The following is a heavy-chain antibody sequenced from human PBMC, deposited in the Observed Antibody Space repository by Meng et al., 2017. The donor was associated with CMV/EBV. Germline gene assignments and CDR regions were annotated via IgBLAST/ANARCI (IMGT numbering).Heavy chain of an antibody. J-gene: IGHJ5*02. CDR1: GYTFTSYD. CDR2: MNPNRGNT. Sequence: ASVKVSCKASGYTFTSYDINWVRQATGQGLEWMGWMNPNRGNTGYAQKFQGRVTMTRNTSISTAYMELSSLRSEDTAVYYCARGRGVVPAAIVQNWFDPWGQGTLVTVSS. D-gene: IGHD2-2*01. V-gene: IGHV1-8*01. CDR3: ARGRGVVPAAIVQNWFDP.